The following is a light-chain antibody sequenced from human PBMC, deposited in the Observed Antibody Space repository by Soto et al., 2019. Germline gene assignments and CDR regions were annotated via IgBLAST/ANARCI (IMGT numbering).Light chain of an antibody. CDR3: CSLEGSNALVV. Sequence: QSALTQPASVSGSPGQTITVSCTGTKNNLGSYDLVSWYQKYPDKAPTLLIYEATKRPSGISDRFSGSKSGFTASLTISGLRAEDEAEYHCCSLEGSNALVVFGGGTKVTVL. CDR1: KNNLGSYDL. CDR2: EAT. V-gene: IGLV2-23*01. J-gene: IGLJ2*01.